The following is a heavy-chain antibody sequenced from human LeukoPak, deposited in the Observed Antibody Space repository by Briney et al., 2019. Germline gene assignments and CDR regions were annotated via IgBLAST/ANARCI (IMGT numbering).Heavy chain of an antibody. D-gene: IGHD5-18*01. CDR2: ISGSGNGFSI. CDR1: GCVFSIYN. V-gene: IGHV3-64*04. Sequence: GGSLRLSCSASGCVFSIYNMYWVRQTPGKGPEYVSTISGSGNGFSIYYADSVKGRFTISRDDSKSTLYLQMNSLRAEDTAVYYCARVKLRSYGLDYWGQGTLVTVSS. J-gene: IGHJ4*02. CDR3: ARVKLRSYGLDY.